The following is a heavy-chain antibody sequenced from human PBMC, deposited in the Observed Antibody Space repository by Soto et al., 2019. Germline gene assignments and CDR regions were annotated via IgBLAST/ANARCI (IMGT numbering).Heavy chain of an antibody. CDR1: GFTFSSYS. CDR2: ISSSSSYI. J-gene: IGHJ4*02. CDR3: ARDTYDLPFDADTSSGQDDY. D-gene: IGHD6-19*01. V-gene: IGHV3-21*01. Sequence: GGSLRLSCAASGFTFSSYSMNWVRQAPGKGLEWVSSISSSSSYIYYADSVKGRFTISRDNAKNSLYLQMNSLRAEDTAVYYCARDTYDLPFDADTSSGQDDYWGQGTLVTVSS.